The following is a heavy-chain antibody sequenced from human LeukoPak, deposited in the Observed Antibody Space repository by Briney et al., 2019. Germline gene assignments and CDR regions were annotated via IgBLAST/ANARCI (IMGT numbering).Heavy chain of an antibody. D-gene: IGHD6-19*01. CDR3: ARASSGGSGWDPDY. V-gene: IGHV3-33*01. Sequence: GGSLRLSCAASGFTFSSYGMHWVRQAPGKGLEGVAVIWYDGSNKYYVASVKGRFTISRDNSKNTLYLQMNSLRAEDTAVYYCARASSGGSGWDPDYWGQGTLVTVSS. CDR2: IWYDGSNK. J-gene: IGHJ4*02. CDR1: GFTFSSYG.